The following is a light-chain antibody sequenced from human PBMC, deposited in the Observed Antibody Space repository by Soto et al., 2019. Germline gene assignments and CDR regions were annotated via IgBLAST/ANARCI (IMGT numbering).Light chain of an antibody. Sequence: QMTRTPESLSASVLDRVTITCRASQSISSYLHWYQQKPGKAPKLLIYAASSLQSGVPSRFSGSGSGTDFTLTISSLQPEDFTTYYCQQTSSMPDTFGQRTKVDIK. V-gene: IGKV1-39*01. CDR1: QSISSY. J-gene: IGKJ1*01. CDR3: QQTSSMPDT. CDR2: AAS.